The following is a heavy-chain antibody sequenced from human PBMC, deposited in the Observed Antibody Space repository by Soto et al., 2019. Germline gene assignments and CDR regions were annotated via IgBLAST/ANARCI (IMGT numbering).Heavy chain of an antibody. J-gene: IGHJ4*02. CDR3: AKGYCSSTTCYGFLHYFDY. CDR1: GFTFSRYA. Sequence: LRLSCAASGFTFSRYAMSWVREAPGKGLEWVSAISASGGSTYYADSVKGRFTISRDTSKNTLSLQMNSLRAEDTAVYYCAKGYCSSTTCYGFLHYFDYWGQGTLVTVSS. CDR2: ISASGGST. V-gene: IGHV3-23*01. D-gene: IGHD2-2*01.